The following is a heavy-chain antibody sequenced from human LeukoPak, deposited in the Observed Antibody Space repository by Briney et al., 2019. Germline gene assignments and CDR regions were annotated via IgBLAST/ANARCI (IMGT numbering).Heavy chain of an antibody. D-gene: IGHD1-20*01. J-gene: IGHJ4*02. V-gene: IGHV3-7*01. Sequence: PAGSLRLSWAAAGFTVSKYWMTWVRQAPGKGLEWVANIKQDGSEKHYVDSVKGRFTTSRDNAKNSLYLQMNSLRDEDTAVYYCARSNWNFDYWGQGTLVTVSS. CDR2: IKQDGSEK. CDR1: GFTVSKYW. CDR3: ARSNWNFDY.